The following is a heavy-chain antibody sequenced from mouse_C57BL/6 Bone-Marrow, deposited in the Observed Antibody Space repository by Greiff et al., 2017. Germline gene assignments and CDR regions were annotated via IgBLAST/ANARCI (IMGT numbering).Heavy chain of an antibody. J-gene: IGHJ4*01. CDR2: IDPETGGT. Sequence: QVQLQQSGAELVRPGASVTLSCKASGYTFTDYEMHWVKQTPVHGLEWIGAIDPETGGTAYNQKFKGKAILTADKSSSTAYMELRSLTSEDSAVDYCTWGGSNYAMDYWGQGTSVTVSS. D-gene: IGHD5-1*01. V-gene: IGHV1-15*01. CDR3: TWGGSNYAMDY. CDR1: GYTFTDYE.